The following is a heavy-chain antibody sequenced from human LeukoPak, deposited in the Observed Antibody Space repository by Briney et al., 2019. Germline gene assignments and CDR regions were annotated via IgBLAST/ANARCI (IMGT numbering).Heavy chain of an antibody. CDR1: GFTFSGSA. CDR2: IRSKANSYAT. Sequence: GGSLGLSCAASGFTFSGSAMHWVRQASGKGLEWVGRIRSKANSYATAYAASVKGRFTISRGDSKNTAYLQMNSLKTEDTAVYYCTSDAYGSGRPNDYWGQGTLVTVSS. D-gene: IGHD3-10*01. J-gene: IGHJ4*02. CDR3: TSDAYGSGRPNDY. V-gene: IGHV3-73*01.